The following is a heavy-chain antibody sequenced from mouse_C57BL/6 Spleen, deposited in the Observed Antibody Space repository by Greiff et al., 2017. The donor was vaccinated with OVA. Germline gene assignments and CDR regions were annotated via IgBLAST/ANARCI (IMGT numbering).Heavy chain of an antibody. V-gene: IGHV5-17*01. J-gene: IGHJ3*01. CDR3: ARGAQATGAWFAY. CDR1: GFPFSDYG. CDR2: ISSGSSTI. D-gene: IGHD3-2*02. Sequence: EVQGVESGGGLVKPGGSLKLSCAASGFPFSDYGMHWVRQAPEKGLEWVAYISSGSSTIYYADTVKGRFTISRDNAKNTLFLQMTSLRSEDTAMYYCARGAQATGAWFAYWGQGTLVTVSA.